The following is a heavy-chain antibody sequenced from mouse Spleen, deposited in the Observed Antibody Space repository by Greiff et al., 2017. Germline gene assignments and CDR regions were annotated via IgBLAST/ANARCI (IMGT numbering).Heavy chain of an antibody. J-gene: IGHJ1*01. CDR1: GYSFTGYF. D-gene: IGHD1-1*01. Sequence: EVQLQQSGPELVKPGDSVKISCKASGYSFTGYFMNWVMQSHGKSLEWIGRINPYNGDTFYNQKFKGKATLTVDKSSSTAHMELRSLTSEDSAVYYCARSPYYGSSYEYFDVWGAGTTVTVSS. V-gene: IGHV1-20*01. CDR3: ARSPYYGSSYEYFDV. CDR2: INPYNGDT.